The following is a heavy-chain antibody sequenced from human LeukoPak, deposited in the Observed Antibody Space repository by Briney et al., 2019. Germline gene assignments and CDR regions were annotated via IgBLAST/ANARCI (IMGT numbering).Heavy chain of an antibody. Sequence: PGTSLRLSCAASGFTFINYPMQWVRQAPGKGLEWVAIISYDGSNKYYADSVKGRFTISRDNSNNTLFLQMNSLRAEDSAVYYCARDAAAGNFYFQHWGQGTLVTVSS. CDR1: GFTFINYP. CDR3: ARDAAAGNFYFQH. V-gene: IGHV3-30*04. D-gene: IGHD6-13*01. CDR2: ISYDGSNK. J-gene: IGHJ1*01.